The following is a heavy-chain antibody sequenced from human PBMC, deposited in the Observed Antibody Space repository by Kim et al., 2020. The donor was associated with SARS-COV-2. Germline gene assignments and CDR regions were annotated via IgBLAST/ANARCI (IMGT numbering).Heavy chain of an antibody. V-gene: IGHV1-69*01. Sequence: TANYAQKFQGRVTITADESTSTAYMELSSLRSEDTAVYYCASGREGGLDYWGQGTLVTVSS. J-gene: IGHJ4*02. D-gene: IGHD2-15*01. CDR2: TA. CDR3: ASGREGGLDY.